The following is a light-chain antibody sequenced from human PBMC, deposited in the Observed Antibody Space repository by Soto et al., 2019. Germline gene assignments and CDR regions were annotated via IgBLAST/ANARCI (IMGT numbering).Light chain of an antibody. CDR3: ETWDSNTHWV. CDR2: LEGSGSY. J-gene: IGLJ3*02. V-gene: IGLV4-60*02. Sequence: QSVLTQSSSASASLGSSVKLTCTLSSGHSSYIIAWHQQQPGKAPRYLMKLEGSGSYNKGSGVPDRFSGSSSGADRYPTISNLQFEDEADYYCETWDSNTHWVFGGGTQLTVL. CDR1: SGHSSYI.